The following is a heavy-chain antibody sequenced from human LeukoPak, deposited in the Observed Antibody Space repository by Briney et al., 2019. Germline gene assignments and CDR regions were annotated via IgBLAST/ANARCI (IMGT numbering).Heavy chain of an antibody. J-gene: IGHJ5*02. D-gene: IGHD3-22*01. CDR2: INAGNGNT. CDR1: GYTFTSYA. Sequence: ASVKVSCKASGYTFTSYAMHWVRQAPGQRLEWMGWINAGNGNTKYSQKFQGRVTITRDTSASTAYMELSSLRSEDTAAYYCARDDSSGYYWNWFDPWGQGTLVTVSS. CDR3: ARDDSSGYYWNWFDP. V-gene: IGHV1-3*01.